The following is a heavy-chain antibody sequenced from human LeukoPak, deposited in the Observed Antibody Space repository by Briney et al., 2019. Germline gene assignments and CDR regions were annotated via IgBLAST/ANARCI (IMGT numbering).Heavy chain of an antibody. CDR2: IYYSGST. D-gene: IGHD6-6*01. CDR3: ARDRRGYSSSGFDP. V-gene: IGHV4-59*01. Sequence: SETLSLTCTVSGGSISSYYWSWIRQPPGKGLEWIGYIYYSGSTNYNPSLKSRVTISVDTSKNQFSLKLSSVTAADTAVYYCARDRRGYSSSGFDPWGQGTLVTVSS. J-gene: IGHJ5*02. CDR1: GGSISSYY.